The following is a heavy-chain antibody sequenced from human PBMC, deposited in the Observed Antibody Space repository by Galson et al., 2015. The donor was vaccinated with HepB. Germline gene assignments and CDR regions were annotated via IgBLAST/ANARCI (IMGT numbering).Heavy chain of an antibody. D-gene: IGHD5-18*01. V-gene: IGHV1-69*13. CDR1: GGTFSSYA. J-gene: IGHJ4*02. Sequence: SVKVSCKASGGTFSSYAISWVRQAPGQGLEWMGGIIPIFGTANYAQKFQGRVTITADESTSTAYMELSSLRSEDTAVYYCARDAQDTAMERGIYYFDYWGQGTLVTVSS. CDR2: IIPIFGTA. CDR3: ARDAQDTAMERGIYYFDY.